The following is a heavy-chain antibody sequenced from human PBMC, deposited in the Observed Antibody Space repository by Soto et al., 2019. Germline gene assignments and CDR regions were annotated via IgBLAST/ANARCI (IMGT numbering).Heavy chain of an antibody. CDR2: IYYSGST. V-gene: IGHV4-59*01. CDR3: ARGAVDGSSYYFDY. J-gene: IGHJ4*02. Sequence: SETLSLTCTVSGGSISSYYWSWIRQPPGKGLEWICYIYYSGSTNYNPSLKSRVTISVDTYKNQFSLKLSSVTAADTAVYYCARGAVDGSSYYFDYGGQGTLVTVSS. D-gene: IGHD6-19*01. CDR1: GGSISSYY.